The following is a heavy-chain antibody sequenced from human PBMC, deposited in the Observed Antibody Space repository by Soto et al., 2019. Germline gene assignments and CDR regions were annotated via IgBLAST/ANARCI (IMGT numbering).Heavy chain of an antibody. CDR3: AKNPGYYYDSTGYHFDY. CDR2: ISYGGGTT. CDR1: EFTFSNYA. D-gene: IGHD3-22*01. Sequence: GGSLRLSCAASEFTFSNYAMSWVRQAPGKGLEWVSAISYGGGTTYYADYVKGRFTISRDNSKNTLYLQMNSFLAEDTAVYYCAKNPGYYYDSTGYHFDYWGQGT. V-gene: IGHV3-23*01. J-gene: IGHJ4*02.